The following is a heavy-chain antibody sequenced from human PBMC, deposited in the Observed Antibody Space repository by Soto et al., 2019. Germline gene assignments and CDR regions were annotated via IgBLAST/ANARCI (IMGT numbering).Heavy chain of an antibody. D-gene: IGHD5-12*01. Sequence: PGGSLRLSCAASGFTFSTYAMNWVRQAPGKGLEWVSSISSSGSFRYYADSVKGRFTISRDNAKNSLYLQMNSLRAQDTAVYYCARGAPGRDGYNLDFQHWGQGT. CDR1: GFTFSTYA. V-gene: IGHV3-21*04. CDR2: ISSSGSFR. J-gene: IGHJ1*01. CDR3: ARGAPGRDGYNLDFQH.